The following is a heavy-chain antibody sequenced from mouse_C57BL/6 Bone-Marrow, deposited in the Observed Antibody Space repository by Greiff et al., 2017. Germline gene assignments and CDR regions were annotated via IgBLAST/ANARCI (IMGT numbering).Heavy chain of an antibody. J-gene: IGHJ1*03. CDR1: EYEFPSHD. CDR2: INSDGGST. D-gene: IGHD2-5*01. V-gene: IGHV5-2*01. Sequence: EVKVEESGGGLVQPGESLKLSCESNEYEFPSHDMSWVRKTPEKRLELVAAINSDGGSTYYPDTMERRFIISRDNTKKTLYLQMSSLRSEDTALYYCARQGYSNYWYFDVWGTGTTVTVSS. CDR3: ARQGYSNYWYFDV.